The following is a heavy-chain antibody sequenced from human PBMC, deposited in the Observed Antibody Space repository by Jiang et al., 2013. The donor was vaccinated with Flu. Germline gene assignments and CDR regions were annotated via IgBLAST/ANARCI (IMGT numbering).Heavy chain of an antibody. D-gene: IGHD6-19*01. CDR2: IKNDGSTT. J-gene: IGHJ4*02. CDR1: GFTFSGYW. CDR3: VCLGTIAVAGKDY. V-gene: IGHV3-74*01. Sequence: VQLVESGGGLVQPGGSLRLSCAASGFTFSGYWMHWVRQAPGKGLVWVSAIKNDGSTTTYADSVKGRFTISRDNAKNTLYLQMNSLRAEDTAVYYCVCLGTIAVAGKDYWGQGTLVTVSS.